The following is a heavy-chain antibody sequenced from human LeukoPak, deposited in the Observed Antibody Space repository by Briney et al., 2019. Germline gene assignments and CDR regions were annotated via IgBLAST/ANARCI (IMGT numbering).Heavy chain of an antibody. J-gene: IGHJ6*03. D-gene: IGHD3-10*01. Sequence: SVKVSCKASGFTFTSSAMQWVRQARGQRLGWIGWIVVGSGNTNYAQKFQERVTITRDMSTSTAYMELSSLRSEDTAVYYCAAEVVRGVNNYYMDVWGKGTTVTVSS. CDR1: GFTFTSSA. V-gene: IGHV1-58*02. CDR3: AAEVVRGVNNYYMDV. CDR2: IVVGSGNT.